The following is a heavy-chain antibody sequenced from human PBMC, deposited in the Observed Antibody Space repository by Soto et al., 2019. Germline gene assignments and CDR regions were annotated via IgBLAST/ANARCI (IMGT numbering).Heavy chain of an antibody. J-gene: IGHJ4*02. CDR2: ISGSGVRT. Sequence: XGSLKRSCPASGVSFSSYAMSWVRQAPGKGLEWVSGISGSGVRTYYADSVKGRFTISRDNSKNALYLQMNSLRAEDTAVHYCAKDDGSSWYVDYSGQGNLVTVSS. CDR1: GVSFSSYA. V-gene: IGHV3-23*01. CDR3: AKDDGSSWYVDY. D-gene: IGHD6-13*01.